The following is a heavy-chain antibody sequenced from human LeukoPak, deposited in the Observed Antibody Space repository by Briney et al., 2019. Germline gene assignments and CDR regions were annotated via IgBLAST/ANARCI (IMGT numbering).Heavy chain of an antibody. J-gene: IGHJ6*02. V-gene: IGHV3-23*01. CDR1: GFTFSSYA. CDR2: ISGSGGST. Sequence: PAGGSLRLSCAASGFTFSSYAMSWVRQAPGKGLEWVSAISGSGGSTYYADSVKGRFTISRDNAKNSLYLQMNSLRAEDTAVYYCAREMVNLVGIYYYYGMDVWGQGTTVTVSS. D-gene: IGHD2-21*01. CDR3: AREMVNLVGIYYYYGMDV.